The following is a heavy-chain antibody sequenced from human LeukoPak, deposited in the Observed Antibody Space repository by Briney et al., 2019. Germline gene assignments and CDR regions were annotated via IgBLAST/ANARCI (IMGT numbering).Heavy chain of an antibody. CDR1: GGSISSSSYY. D-gene: IGHD1-26*01. V-gene: IGHV4-39*07. J-gene: IGHJ4*02. CDR3: ARSTTYSGSYQYYFDY. CDR2: IYYSGST. Sequence: SETLSLTCTVSGGSISSSSYYWGWIRQPPGKGLEWIGSIYYSGSTYYNPSLKSRVTISVDTSKNQFSLKLSSVTAADTAVYYCARSTTYSGSYQYYFDYWGQGTLVTVSS.